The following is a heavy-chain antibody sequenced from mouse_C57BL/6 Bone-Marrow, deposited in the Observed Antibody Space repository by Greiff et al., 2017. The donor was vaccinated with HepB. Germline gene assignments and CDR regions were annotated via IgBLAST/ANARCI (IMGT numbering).Heavy chain of an antibody. CDR3: ARSPTDY. Sequence: DVKLVESGGGLVKPGGSLKLSCAASGFTFSSYAMSWVRQTPEKRLEWVATISDGGSYTYYPDNVKGRFTISRDNAKNNLYLQMSHLKSEDTAMYYCARSPTDYWGQGTTLTVSS. CDR1: GFTFSSYA. J-gene: IGHJ2*01. D-gene: IGHD2-10*01. V-gene: IGHV5-4*03. CDR2: ISDGGSYT.